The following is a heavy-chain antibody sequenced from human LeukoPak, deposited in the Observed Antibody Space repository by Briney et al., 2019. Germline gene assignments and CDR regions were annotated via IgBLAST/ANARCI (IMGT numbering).Heavy chain of an antibody. CDR2: IYHSGST. J-gene: IGHJ6*02. Sequence: PSETLSLTCAVSGGSISSSNWWSWVRQPPGKGLEWIGEIYHSGSTNYNPSLKSRVTISVDKSKNQFSLKLSSVTAADTAVYYCGREGAYSSSWGMDVWGQGTTVTVSS. D-gene: IGHD6-13*01. V-gene: IGHV4-4*02. CDR1: GGSISSSNW. CDR3: GREGAYSSSWGMDV.